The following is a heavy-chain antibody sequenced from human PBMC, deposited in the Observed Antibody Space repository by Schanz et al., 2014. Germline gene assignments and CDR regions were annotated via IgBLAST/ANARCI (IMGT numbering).Heavy chain of an antibody. CDR3: ARGDTVTTY. J-gene: IGHJ4*02. D-gene: IGHD4-17*01. Sequence: EVQLVESGGGLVQPGGSLRLSCAASGFTFSTYAMTWVRQAPGKGLEWVSSISSSSSYIYYTDSVKGRFTISRDNAKNSLYLQMNSLRAEDTAVYYCARGDTVTTYWGQGTLVTVSS. V-gene: IGHV3-21*01. CDR2: ISSSSSYI. CDR1: GFTFSTYA.